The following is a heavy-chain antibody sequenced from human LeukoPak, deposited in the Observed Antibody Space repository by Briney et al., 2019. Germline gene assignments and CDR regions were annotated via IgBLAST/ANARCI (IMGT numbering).Heavy chain of an antibody. V-gene: IGHV3-48*01. D-gene: IGHD3-16*01. Sequence: PGGSLRLSCVGSGFSFSEYSMNWVRQSPGKGLEWISYITSRSAFTYFAGSVKGRFTISRDDARNSVYLHLNALRVDDTAVYYCARDFTSAYWSPGGYYYYMDVWGKGTAVTVSS. CDR2: ITSRSAFT. CDR1: GFSFSEYS. CDR3: ARDFTSAYWSPGGYYYYMDV. J-gene: IGHJ6*03.